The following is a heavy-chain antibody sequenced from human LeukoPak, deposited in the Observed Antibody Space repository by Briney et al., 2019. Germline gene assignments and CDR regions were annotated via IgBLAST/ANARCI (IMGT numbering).Heavy chain of an antibody. CDR1: GYTFTSYG. CDR3: ARDPPTSQLQWLAY. V-gene: IGHV1-18*01. CDR2: ISAYNGNT. J-gene: IGHJ4*02. Sequence: GASVKVSCKASGYTFTSYGINWVRQAPGQGLEWMGWISAYNGNTNYAQKLQGRVTMTTDTSTSTAYMELRSLRSDDTAVYYCARDPPTSQLQWLAYWGQGTLVTVSS. D-gene: IGHD6-19*01.